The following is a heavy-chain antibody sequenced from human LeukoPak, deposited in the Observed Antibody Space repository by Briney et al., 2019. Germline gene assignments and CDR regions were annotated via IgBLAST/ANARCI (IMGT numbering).Heavy chain of an antibody. J-gene: IGHJ4*02. CDR1: GFTFSSYS. CDR3: ARDVNNFGEIDY. V-gene: IGHV3-21*01. CDR2: ISSSSSYI. Sequence: PGGSLRPSCAASGFTFSSYSMNWVRQAPGKGLEWVSSISSSSSYIYYADSVKGRFTISRDNAKNSLYLQMNSLRAEDTAVYYCARDVNNFGEIDYWGQGTLVTVSS. D-gene: IGHD1-20*01.